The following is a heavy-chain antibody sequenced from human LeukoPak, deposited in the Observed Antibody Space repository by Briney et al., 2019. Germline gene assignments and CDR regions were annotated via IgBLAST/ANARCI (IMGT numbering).Heavy chain of an antibody. J-gene: IGHJ4*02. CDR3: ARDQRASSGYYPEDYFDY. CDR1: GFTFSSYE. D-gene: IGHD3-22*01. CDR2: ISSSSSTI. Sequence: GGSLRLSCAGSGFTFSSYEMNWVRQAPGKGLEWVSYISSSSSTIYYAPSVKGRFTISRDNAKNSLYLQMNSLRAEDTAVYYCARDQRASSGYYPEDYFDYWGQGTLVTVSS. V-gene: IGHV3-48*03.